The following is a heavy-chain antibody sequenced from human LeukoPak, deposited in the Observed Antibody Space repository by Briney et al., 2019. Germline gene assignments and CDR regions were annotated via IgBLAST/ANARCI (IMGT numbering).Heavy chain of an antibody. D-gene: IGHD1-26*01. V-gene: IGHV3-21*01. J-gene: IGHJ4*02. Sequence: GGSLRLSCAAPGLILSDYNMNWVRQAPGKGLEWVSFIDISGTYITYADSVKGRFTISRDSANSLYLEMNSLRVEDTAVYYCARDVSATTRAYDYWGQGTLVTVSS. CDR3: ARDVSATTRAYDY. CDR1: GLILSDYN. CDR2: IDISGTYI.